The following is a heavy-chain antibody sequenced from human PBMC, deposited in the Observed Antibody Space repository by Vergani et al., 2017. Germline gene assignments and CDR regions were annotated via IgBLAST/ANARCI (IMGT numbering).Heavy chain of an antibody. D-gene: IGHD4-17*01. CDR1: GFTFSDYY. Sequence: QVQLVEYGGGLVKPGGSLRLSCAASGFTFSDYYMIWIRQAPGKGLEWVSHISSSGSSIYYADSVKGRFTIARDSARNSLYLQMNRLRTDDTAVYYCASPVKKTYYSYPDIWGKQSTATVSS. CDR3: ASPVKKTYYSYPDI. V-gene: IGHV3-11*01. J-gene: IGHJ6*03. CDR2: ISSSGSSI.